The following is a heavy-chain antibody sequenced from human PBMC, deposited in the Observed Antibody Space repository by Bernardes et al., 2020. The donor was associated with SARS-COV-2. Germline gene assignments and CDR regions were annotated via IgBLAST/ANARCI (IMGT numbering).Heavy chain of an antibody. J-gene: IGHJ5*02. CDR2: ISSSGSTI. Sequence: GGSLRLSCAASGFTFSGYYMSWIRQAPGKGLEWVSYISSSGSTIYYADSVKGRFTISRDNAKNSLYLQMNSLRAEDTAVYYCARDDYSNSTVHWFDPWGQGTLVTVSS. CDR1: GFTFSGYY. CDR3: ARDDYSNSTVHWFDP. V-gene: IGHV3-11*01. D-gene: IGHD4-4*01.